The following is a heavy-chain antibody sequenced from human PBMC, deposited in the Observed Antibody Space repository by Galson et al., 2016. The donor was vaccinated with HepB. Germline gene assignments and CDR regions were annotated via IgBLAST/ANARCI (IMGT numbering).Heavy chain of an antibody. J-gene: IGHJ3*02. CDR1: EFSFSYYG. D-gene: IGHD2-15*01. CDR3: VKDTGAVMVADSTDAFDI. Sequence: SLRLSCAASEFSFSYYGMHWARQAAGKGLEWVAVISYDGSNKYYADSVKGRFTISRDNSKTTLYLQMNSLRVEDTAVYYCVKDTGAVMVADSTDAFDIWGQGTMVTVSS. CDR2: ISYDGSNK. V-gene: IGHV3-30*18.